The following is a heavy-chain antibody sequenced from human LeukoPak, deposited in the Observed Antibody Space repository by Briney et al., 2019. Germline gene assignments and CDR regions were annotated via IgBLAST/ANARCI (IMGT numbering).Heavy chain of an antibody. J-gene: IGHJ4*02. CDR2: ISYDGSNK. CDR1: GFTFSSYG. Sequence: GGSLRLSCAASGFTFSSYGMHWVRQAPGKGLEWVAVISYDGSNKYYADSVKGRFTISRDNSKNTLYLQMNSLRAEDTAVYYCATGAREAGYWGQGTLVTVSS. D-gene: IGHD3-10*01. CDR3: ATGAREAGY. V-gene: IGHV3-30*03.